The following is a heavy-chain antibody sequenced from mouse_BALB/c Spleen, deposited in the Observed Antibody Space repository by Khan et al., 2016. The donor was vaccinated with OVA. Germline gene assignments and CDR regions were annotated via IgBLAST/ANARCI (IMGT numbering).Heavy chain of an antibody. CDR3: ARTARIKY. D-gene: IGHD1-2*01. Sequence: EVQLQQSGPGLAKPSQSLSLTCTVTGYSITSGYGWNWIRQFPGNKLEWMGYISYSGSTNYNPSLKSRISITRDTSKNQFFLQLNSVTTEDTATYYCARTARIKYWGQGTTLTVSS. J-gene: IGHJ2*01. CDR1: GYSITSGYG. V-gene: IGHV3-2*02. CDR2: ISYSGST.